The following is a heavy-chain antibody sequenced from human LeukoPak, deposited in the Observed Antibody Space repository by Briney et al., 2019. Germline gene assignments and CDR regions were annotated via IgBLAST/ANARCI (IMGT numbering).Heavy chain of an antibody. V-gene: IGHV3-11*05. D-gene: IGHD5-12*01. Sequence: KPGGSLRLSCAASGFTFSDYYMSWIRQAPGKGLEWVSYISSSSSYTDYADSVKGRFTISRDNAKNSPNLQMNSLRAEDTAVYYCARDSGYSGYSDYWGQGTLVTVSS. CDR2: ISSSSSYT. J-gene: IGHJ4*02. CDR3: ARDSGYSGYSDY. CDR1: GFTFSDYY.